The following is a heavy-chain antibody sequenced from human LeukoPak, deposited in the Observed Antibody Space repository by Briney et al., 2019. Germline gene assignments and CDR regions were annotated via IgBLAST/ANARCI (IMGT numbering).Heavy chain of an antibody. CDR3: ARVVVVAAHLDY. V-gene: IGHV3-23*01. D-gene: IGHD2-15*01. CDR1: GFTFNGYA. Sequence: PGGSLRLSCAASGFTFNGYAMSWVRQAPGKGVKWVATITASGGTKFYADSVKGRFTISRDNSKNSLYLQMNSLRAEDTAVYYCARVVVVAAHLDYWGQGTLVTVSS. CDR2: ITASGGTK. J-gene: IGHJ4*02.